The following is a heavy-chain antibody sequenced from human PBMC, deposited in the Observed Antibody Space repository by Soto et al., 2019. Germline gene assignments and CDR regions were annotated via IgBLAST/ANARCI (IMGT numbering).Heavy chain of an antibody. J-gene: IGHJ6*04. CDR1: GFSVSSKY. CDR3: XXXXXXXXXXXXXXVPMDV. CDR2: IQSGGST. V-gene: IGHV3-66*01. Sequence: EVQLVESGGGLVQPGGSLRLSCAASGFSVSSKYMSWVRQAPGKGLXXXXXIQSGGSTYYAGSVKGRFTISRDNSENTXXXXXXXXXXXXXXXXXXXXXXXXXXXXXXXXVPMDVWGKGTTVTVSA.